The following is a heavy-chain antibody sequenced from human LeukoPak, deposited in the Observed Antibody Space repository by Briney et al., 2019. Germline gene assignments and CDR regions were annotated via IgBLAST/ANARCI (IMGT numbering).Heavy chain of an antibody. Sequence: SETLSLTCTVSGASISSGRNYWGWVRQSTGKVLEWIASVYFSGSSQYNPSLVSRAFISVNSSKNQVSLRLDSVTAADSAVYHCARHLSGTTTAHYFDLWGQGTLVTVSS. D-gene: IGHD4-17*01. CDR2: VYFSGSS. J-gene: IGHJ4*02. CDR1: GASISSGRNY. V-gene: IGHV4-39*01. CDR3: ARHLSGTTTAHYFDL.